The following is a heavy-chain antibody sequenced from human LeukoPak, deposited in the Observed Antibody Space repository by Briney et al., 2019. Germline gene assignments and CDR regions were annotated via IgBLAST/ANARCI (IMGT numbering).Heavy chain of an antibody. CDR3: AGSSSWLYNWFDP. Sequence: GGSLRLSCAASGFTFSSYSMNWVRQAPGKGLEWVSSISSSSSYIYYADSVKGRFTISRDNAKNSLYLQMNSLRAEDTAVYYCAGSSSWLYNWFDPWGQGTLVTVSS. V-gene: IGHV3-21*01. CDR2: ISSSSSYI. CDR1: GFTFSSYS. J-gene: IGHJ5*02. D-gene: IGHD6-13*01.